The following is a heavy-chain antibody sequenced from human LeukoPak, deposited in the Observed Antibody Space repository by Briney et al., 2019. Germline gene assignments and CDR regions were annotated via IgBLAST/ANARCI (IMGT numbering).Heavy chain of an antibody. CDR2: IITILSIA. CDR3: ARVGGNRNAMIDY. CDR1: GGTFSSYT. J-gene: IGHJ4*02. V-gene: IGHV1-69*02. D-gene: IGHD4-23*01. Sequence: SVKVSCTASGGTFSSYTISWVRQAPGQGLEWMGRIITILSIANYAQKFQGRVTITADKSTSTAYMELSSLRSEDTAVYYCARVGGNRNAMIDYWGQGTLVTVSS.